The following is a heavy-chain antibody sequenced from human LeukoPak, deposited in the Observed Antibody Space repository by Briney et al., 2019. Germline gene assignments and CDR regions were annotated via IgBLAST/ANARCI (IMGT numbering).Heavy chain of an antibody. CDR2: ISAYNGNT. Sequence: ASVKVSCKASGYTFTSYGISWVRQAPGQGLEWMGWISAYNGNTIYAQKLQGRVTMTTDTSTSTAYMELRSLRSDDTAVYYCARDGTYYYDSSGYPFDYWGQGTLVTVSS. CDR1: GYTFTSYG. D-gene: IGHD3-22*01. V-gene: IGHV1-18*01. J-gene: IGHJ4*02. CDR3: ARDGTYYYDSSGYPFDY.